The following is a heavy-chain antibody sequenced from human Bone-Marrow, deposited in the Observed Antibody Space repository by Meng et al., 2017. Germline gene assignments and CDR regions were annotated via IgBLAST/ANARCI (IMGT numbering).Heavy chain of an antibody. CDR1: GFTFSSYA. CDR3: ARNARLRYFDWLAKRYYGMDV. J-gene: IGHJ6*01. Sequence: GESLKISCAASGFTFSSYAMHWVRQAPGKGLEWVAVISYDGSNKYYADSVKGRFTISRDNSKTTLYLQMNSLRAEDTAVYYCARNARLRYFDWLAKRYYGMDVWGQGTTVT. V-gene: IGHV3-30*01. CDR2: ISYDGSNK. D-gene: IGHD3-9*01.